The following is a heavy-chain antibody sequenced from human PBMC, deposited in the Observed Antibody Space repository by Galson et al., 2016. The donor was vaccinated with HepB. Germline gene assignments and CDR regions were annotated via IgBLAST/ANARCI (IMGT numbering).Heavy chain of an antibody. Sequence: SLRLSCAASGFTFSSCPMSWVRQAPGKGLEWVSSISGSGGSKTYADSVRGRFIISRDNSNNKLFLQMNSLTTEDTAIYFCAKDRLSGHGDYSWGIFDIWGRGTEVTVSS. V-gene: IGHV3-23*01. CDR1: GFTFSSCP. D-gene: IGHD4-17*01. J-gene: IGHJ3*02. CDR2: ISGSGGSK. CDR3: AKDRLSGHGDYSWGIFDI.